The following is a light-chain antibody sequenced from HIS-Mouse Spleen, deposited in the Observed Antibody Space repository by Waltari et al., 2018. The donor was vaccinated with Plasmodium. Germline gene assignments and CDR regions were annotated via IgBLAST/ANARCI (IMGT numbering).Light chain of an antibody. CDR2: EGS. Sequence: QSALTQPAPVSGPPGQSIPISCTGTRSDVGRYNLSSWYQQHPGKPPKLMIYEGSKRPSGVSNRFAGSKSGNTASLTISGLQAEDEADYYCCSYAGSSTYVFGTGTKVTVL. CDR3: CSYAGSSTYV. J-gene: IGLJ1*01. CDR1: RSDVGRYNL. V-gene: IGLV2-23*01.